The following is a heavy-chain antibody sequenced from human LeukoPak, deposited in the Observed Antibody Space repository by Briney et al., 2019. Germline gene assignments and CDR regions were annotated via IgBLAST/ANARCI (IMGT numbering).Heavy chain of an antibody. CDR3: ARDGRYYGMDV. D-gene: IGHD3/OR15-3a*01. CDR1: GGSIRNYY. V-gene: IGHV4-59*01. Sequence: PSETLSLTYTVSGGSIRNYYWSWIRQPPGKGLEWIGYIYYSGSTNYNPSLKSRVTISVDTSKNQFSLKLSSVTAADTTVYYCARDGRYYGMDVWGQGTTVTVSS. CDR2: IYYSGST. J-gene: IGHJ6*02.